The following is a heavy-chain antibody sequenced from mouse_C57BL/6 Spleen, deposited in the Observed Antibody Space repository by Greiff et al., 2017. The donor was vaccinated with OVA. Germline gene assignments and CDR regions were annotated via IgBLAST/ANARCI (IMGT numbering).Heavy chain of an antibody. CDR2: ISYSGST. J-gene: IGHJ3*01. V-gene: IGHV3-1*01. D-gene: IGHD2-4*01. CDR1: GYSITSGYD. Sequence: VQLKESGPGMVKPSQSLSLTCTVTGYSITSGYDWHWIRHFPGNKLEWMGYISYSGSTNYNPSLKSRISITHDTSKNHFFLKLNSVTTEDTATYYCASYDYDAVAYWGQGTLVTVSA. CDR3: ASYDYDAVAY.